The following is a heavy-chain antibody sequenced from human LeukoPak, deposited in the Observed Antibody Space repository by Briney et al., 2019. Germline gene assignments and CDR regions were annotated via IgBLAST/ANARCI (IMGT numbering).Heavy chain of an antibody. Sequence: AGGSLRLSCAASGFTFDDYAMHWVRQAPGKGLEWVSGISWNSGSIGYADSVKGRFTISRDNAKNSLYLQMHSLRAEDTALYYCTKDIFPMVRGVCIDYWGQGTLVTVSS. CDR2: ISWNSGSI. CDR3: TKDIFPMVRGVCIDY. D-gene: IGHD3-10*01. CDR1: GFTFDDYA. V-gene: IGHV3-9*01. J-gene: IGHJ4*02.